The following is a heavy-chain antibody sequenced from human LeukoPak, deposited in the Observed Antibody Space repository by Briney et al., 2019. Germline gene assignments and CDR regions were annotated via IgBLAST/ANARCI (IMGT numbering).Heavy chain of an antibody. J-gene: IGHJ4*02. CDR3: ARGYCSSTSCYLYGLFDY. CDR1: GGSISSYY. V-gene: IGHV4-59*01. Sequence: SETLSLTCTVSGGSISSYYWSWIRQPPGKGLEWIGYIDYSGSTNYNPSLKSRVTISVDTSKNQFSLKLSSVTAADTAVYYCARGYCSSTSCYLYGLFDYWGQGTLVTVSS. CDR2: IDYSGST. D-gene: IGHD2-2*01.